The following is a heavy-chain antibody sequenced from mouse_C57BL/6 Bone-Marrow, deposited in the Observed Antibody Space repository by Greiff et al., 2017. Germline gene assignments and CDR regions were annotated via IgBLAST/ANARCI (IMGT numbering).Heavy chain of an antibody. CDR1: GYTFTSYW. Sequence: VQLQQPGAELVRPGTSVKLSCKASGYTFTSYWMHWVKQRPGQGLEWIGVIDPSDSYTNYNQKFKGKATLTVDTSSSTAYMQLSSLTSEDSAVYYCARRGSGHGFAYWGQGTLVTVSA. CDR3: ARRGSGHGFAY. D-gene: IGHD3-2*02. CDR2: IDPSDSYT. V-gene: IGHV1-59*01. J-gene: IGHJ3*01.